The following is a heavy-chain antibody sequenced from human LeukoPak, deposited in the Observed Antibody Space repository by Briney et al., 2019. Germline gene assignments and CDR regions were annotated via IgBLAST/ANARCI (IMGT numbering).Heavy chain of an antibody. J-gene: IGHJ6*03. CDR2: IIPIFGTA. CDR3: ARVGEVVVAATRDYYYYYYMDV. Sequence: PVKVSCKASGGTFSSYAISWVRQAPGQGLEWMGGIIPIFGTANYAQKFQGRVTITADESTSTAYMELSSLRSEDTAVYYCARVGEVVVAATRDYYYYYYMDVWGKGTTVTVSS. CDR1: GGTFSSYA. V-gene: IGHV1-69*13. D-gene: IGHD2-15*01.